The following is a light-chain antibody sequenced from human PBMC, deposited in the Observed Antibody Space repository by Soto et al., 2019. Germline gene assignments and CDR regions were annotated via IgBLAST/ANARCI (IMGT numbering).Light chain of an antibody. CDR3: SSCTLNTTRF. J-gene: IGLJ2*01. CDR1: TSDIGSYNF. Sequence: QSVLTQPASVSGSPGQTITISCAGTTSDIGSYNFVSWYQQHPGTAPKLIIYEVTNRPLGISSRFSGSRSGNTASLTISGLRTEDEAHYYCSSCTLNTTRFFGGGTKVTVL. V-gene: IGLV2-14*03. CDR2: EVT.